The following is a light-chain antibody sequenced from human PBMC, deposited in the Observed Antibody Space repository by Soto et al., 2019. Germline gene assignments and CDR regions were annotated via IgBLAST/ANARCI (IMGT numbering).Light chain of an antibody. Sequence: EIVLTQSPGTLSLSPGERATLSCRASQSVSSSYLAWYQQKPGQAPRLLIYGASNRATGIPDKFSGSGSETDFSLTISRLEPEEFSVYYCQQYGSSSWTFGLGTKVEIK. CDR2: GAS. CDR1: QSVSSSY. CDR3: QQYGSSSWT. V-gene: IGKV3-20*01. J-gene: IGKJ1*01.